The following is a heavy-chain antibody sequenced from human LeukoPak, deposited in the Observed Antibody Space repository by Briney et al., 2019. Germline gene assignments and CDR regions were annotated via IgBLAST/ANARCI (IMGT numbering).Heavy chain of an antibody. D-gene: IGHD3-22*01. Sequence: GGSLRLSCAASGFTFSSYSMNWVRQAPGKGLEWVSYISSSSSTIYYADSVKGRFTISRDNAKNSLYLQMNSLRAEDTAVYYCARDDSSGYYYGGFDYWGQGTLVTVSS. CDR1: GFTFSSYS. J-gene: IGHJ4*02. CDR2: ISSSSSTI. CDR3: ARDDSSGYYYGGFDY. V-gene: IGHV3-48*01.